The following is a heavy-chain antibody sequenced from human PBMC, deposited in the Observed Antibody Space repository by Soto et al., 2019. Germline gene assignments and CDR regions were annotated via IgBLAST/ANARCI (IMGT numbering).Heavy chain of an antibody. CDR2: VSHDGRNT. V-gene: IGHV3-30*18. CDR3: AKGGRQSVVTSDFNY. D-gene: IGHD6-19*01. CDR1: GFTFSDYA. J-gene: IGHJ4*02. Sequence: VQLVESGGGVVQPGRSLRLSCAASGFTFSDYAMHWVRQAPGKGLEWVAVVSHDGRNTHYADSVKGRFTISRDSSKNTVSLEMTSLRAEETAVSYFAKGGRQSVVTSDFNYWGQGALVTVSS.